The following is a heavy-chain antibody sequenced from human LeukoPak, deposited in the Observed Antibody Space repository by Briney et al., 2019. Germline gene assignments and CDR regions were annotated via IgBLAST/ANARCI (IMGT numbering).Heavy chain of an antibody. V-gene: IGHV4-34*01. CDR3: ARDSGYCSGGSCHPAHYYYYYYMDV. J-gene: IGHJ6*03. CDR1: GGSFSGYY. CDR2: INHSGST. Sequence: SETLSLTCAVYGGSFSGYYWSWIRQPPGKGLEWVGEINHSGSTNYNPSLKSRVTISVDTSKNQFSLKLSSVTAADTAVYYCARDSGYCSGGSCHPAHYYYYYYMDVWGKGTTVTISS. D-gene: IGHD2-15*01.